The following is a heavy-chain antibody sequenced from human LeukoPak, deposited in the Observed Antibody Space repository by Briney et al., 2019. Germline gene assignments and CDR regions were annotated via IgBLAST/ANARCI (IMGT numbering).Heavy chain of an antibody. J-gene: IGHJ4*02. CDR1: GFTFSSYA. Sequence: PGGSLRLSCAASGFTFSSYAMSWVRQAPGKGLEWVSAISGSGGSTYHADSVKGRFTISRDNSKNTLYLQMNSLRAEDTAVYYCAKDFFPVGRSSGYLFDYWGQGTLVTVSS. CDR2: ISGSGGST. V-gene: IGHV3-23*01. CDR3: AKDFFPVGRSSGYLFDY. D-gene: IGHD3-9*01.